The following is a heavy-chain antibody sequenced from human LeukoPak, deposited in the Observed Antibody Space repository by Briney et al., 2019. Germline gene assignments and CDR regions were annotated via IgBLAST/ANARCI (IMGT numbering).Heavy chain of an antibody. J-gene: IGHJ5*02. Sequence: GGSLRLSCAASGFTFSSYAMSWVRQAPGKGLEWVSAISGSGGSTYYADSVKGRFTISRDNSKNTLYQQMNSLRAEDTAVYYCAKGRLSLGYCSSTSCSSWFDPWGQGTLVTVSS. CDR2: ISGSGGST. CDR1: GFTFSSYA. D-gene: IGHD2-2*01. CDR3: AKGRLSLGYCSSTSCSSWFDP. V-gene: IGHV3-23*01.